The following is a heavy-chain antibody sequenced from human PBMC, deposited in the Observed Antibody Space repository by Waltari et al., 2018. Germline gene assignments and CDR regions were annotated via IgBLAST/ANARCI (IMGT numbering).Heavy chain of an antibody. D-gene: IGHD3-22*01. J-gene: IGHJ4*02. CDR1: GGTFSSYA. Sequence: QVQLVQSGAEVKKPGSSVKVSCKASGGTFSSYAISWVRQAPGQGLGWMGGIIPIFGTANYAQKFQGRVTITTDESTSTAYMELSSLRSEDTAVYYCARDVYYYDSSGYYPKYYFDYWGQGTLVTVSS. V-gene: IGHV1-69*05. CDR3: ARDVYYYDSSGYYPKYYFDY. CDR2: IIPIFGTA.